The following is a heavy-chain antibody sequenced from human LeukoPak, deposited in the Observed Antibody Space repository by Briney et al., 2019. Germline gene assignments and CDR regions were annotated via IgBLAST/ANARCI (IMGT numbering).Heavy chain of an antibody. J-gene: IGHJ5*02. Sequence: PGGSLRLSCAAPGIPFCSFGMHWLRQAPGKGLEWVAFIWYDGSNKYYADSVKGRFTISRDNSKNTLYLQMNSLTAEDTAVYYCARDGAVTAGAFDPWGGGTLVTVSS. CDR1: GIPFCSFG. V-gene: IGHV3-33*01. D-gene: IGHD4/OR15-4a*01. CDR3: ARDGAVTAGAFDP. CDR2: IWYDGSNK.